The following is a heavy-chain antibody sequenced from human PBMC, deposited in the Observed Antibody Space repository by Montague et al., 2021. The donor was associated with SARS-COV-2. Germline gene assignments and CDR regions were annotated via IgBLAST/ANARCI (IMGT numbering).Heavy chain of an antibody. D-gene: IGHD3-22*01. CDR1: GFALSDYY. CDR3: ARPPTFYYESSGYYSN. CDR2: ISHSSNTI. J-gene: IGHJ4*02. V-gene: IGHV3-11*01. Sequence: SLRLSCAASGFALSDYYMAWIRQAPGKGLEWLAYISHSSNTIAYADSVKGRFTISRDNANNSVHLHMTNLRVEDTAVYYCARPPTFYYESSGYYSNWGQGAQVTVTP.